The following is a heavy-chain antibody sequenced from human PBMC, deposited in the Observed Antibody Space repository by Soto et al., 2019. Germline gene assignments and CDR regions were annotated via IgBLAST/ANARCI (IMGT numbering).Heavy chain of an antibody. CDR2: IWYDGSNK. J-gene: IGHJ3*02. CDR1: GFTFSSYR. Sequence: GGSLRLSCAASGFTFSSYRMRWVRQAPGKGLEWVAVIWYDGSNKYYADSVKGRFTISRDSSKNTLYLQMNSLRAEDTAVYYCARDRDSSSWYVVRDAFDIWGQGTMVTVSS. V-gene: IGHV3-33*01. CDR3: ARDRDSSSWYVVRDAFDI. D-gene: IGHD6-13*01.